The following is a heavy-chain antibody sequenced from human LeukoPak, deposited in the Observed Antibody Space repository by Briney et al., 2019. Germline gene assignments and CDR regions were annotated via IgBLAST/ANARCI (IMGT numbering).Heavy chain of an antibody. D-gene: IGHD3-3*02. Sequence: ASVKVSCKASGYTFTNYGISWVRQAPGQGLEWMGCIGGYNGKTNYAQKFQGTVTMTTDTSTSTAYMELRSLKSDDTAVYYCARALGVKAVLDEDIDYWGQGTLVTVSS. J-gene: IGHJ4*02. CDR1: GYTFTNYG. CDR2: IGGYNGKT. V-gene: IGHV1-18*01. CDR3: ARALGVKAVLDEDIDY.